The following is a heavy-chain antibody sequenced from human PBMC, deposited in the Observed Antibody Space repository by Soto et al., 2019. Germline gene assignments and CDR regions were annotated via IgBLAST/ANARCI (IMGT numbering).Heavy chain of an antibody. Sequence: QVQLQESGPGLVKPSGTLSLTCAVSGGSISSSNWWSWVRQPPGKGLEWIGEIYHSGSTNYNPSLKXRITXSXDKSKNQFSLKLSSVTAADTAVYYCARGGGERGYRSWGQGTLVTVSS. CDR3: ARGGGERGYRS. J-gene: IGHJ4*02. V-gene: IGHV4-4*02. CDR1: GGSISSSNW. CDR2: IYHSGST. D-gene: IGHD5-12*01.